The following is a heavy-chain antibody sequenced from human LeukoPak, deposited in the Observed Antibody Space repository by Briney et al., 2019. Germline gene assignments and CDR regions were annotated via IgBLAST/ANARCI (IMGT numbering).Heavy chain of an antibody. V-gene: IGHV4-38-2*02. D-gene: IGHD3-10*01. CDR3: ARDVPIWFGVYYYYMDV. Sequence: SETLSLTCTVSGYSISTGYYWDWIRQPPGKGLEWIGTFYHGGSTYYNPSLKSRVTISVDTSKNQFSLKLSSVTAADTAVYYCARDVPIWFGVYYYYMDVWGKGTTVTVSS. CDR1: GYSISTGYY. J-gene: IGHJ6*03. CDR2: FYHGGST.